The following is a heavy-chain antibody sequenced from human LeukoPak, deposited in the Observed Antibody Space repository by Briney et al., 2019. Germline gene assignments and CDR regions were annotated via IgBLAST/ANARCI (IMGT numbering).Heavy chain of an antibody. CDR2: ISSSGDTI. D-gene: IGHD2-2*01. J-gene: IGHJ3*02. Sequence: PGGSLRLSCAASGFTFSSYEMNWVRQAPGKGLEWVSYISSSGDTIYAHSVKGRFTISRDNAKNSLYLQMNSQRAEDTAVYYCARGGYCSSTICYLWNAFDMWGQGTMVTVSS. CDR3: ARGGYCSSTICYLWNAFDM. V-gene: IGHV3-48*03. CDR1: GFTFSSYE.